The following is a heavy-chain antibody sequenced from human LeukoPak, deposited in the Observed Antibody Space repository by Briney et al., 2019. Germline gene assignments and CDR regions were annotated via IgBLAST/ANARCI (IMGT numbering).Heavy chain of an antibody. CDR2: INPNSGGT. D-gene: IGHD3-22*01. CDR1: GYTFTGYY. V-gene: IGHV1-2*02. Sequence: GASVEVSCKASGYTFTGYYMHWVRQAPGQGLEWMGWINPNSGGTNYAQKFQGRVTMTRDTSISTAYMELSRLRSDDTAVYYCARDRYYYDSSGYYGGYFDYWGQGTLVTVSS. CDR3: ARDRYYYDSSGYYGGYFDY. J-gene: IGHJ4*02.